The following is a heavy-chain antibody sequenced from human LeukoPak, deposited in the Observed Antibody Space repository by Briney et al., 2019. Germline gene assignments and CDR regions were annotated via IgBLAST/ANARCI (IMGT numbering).Heavy chain of an antibody. V-gene: IGHV3-48*01. CDR1: GFTFSSYG. D-gene: IGHD7-27*01. Sequence: GRSLRLSCAASGFTFSSYGMHWVRQAPGKGLEWVSYISSSSSTIYYADSVKGRFTISRDNAKNSLYLQMNSLRAEDTAVYYCARELGIDYFDYWGQGTLVTVSS. J-gene: IGHJ4*02. CDR3: ARELGIDYFDY. CDR2: ISSSSSTI.